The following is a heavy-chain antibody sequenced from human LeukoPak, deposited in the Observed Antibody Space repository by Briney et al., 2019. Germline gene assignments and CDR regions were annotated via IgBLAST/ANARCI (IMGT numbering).Heavy chain of an antibody. D-gene: IGHD6-19*01. CDR3: ARDSGWHTFDY. CDR1: GFTFSNYW. Sequence: GGSLRLSCAASGFTFSNYWMAWVRQAPGKGLEWVGHIKEDGSQKQYVDSVKGQFTISRDNAKKSLSLQMDSLRVEDTAVYYCARDSGWHTFDYWGQGTLVTASS. J-gene: IGHJ4*02. CDR2: IKEDGSQK. V-gene: IGHV3-7*01.